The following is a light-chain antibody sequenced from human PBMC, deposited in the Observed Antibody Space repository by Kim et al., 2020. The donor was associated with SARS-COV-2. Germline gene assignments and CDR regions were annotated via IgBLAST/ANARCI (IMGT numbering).Light chain of an antibody. CDR1: KLGDKY. CDR3: QAWDSSTAV. J-gene: IGLJ2*01. V-gene: IGLV3-1*01. CDR2: QDS. Sequence: SGTPGQTASLTCSGDKLGDKYACWYQQKAGQSPVLVIYQDSKRPSGIPGRFSGSNSGNTATLTISGTQAMEEADYYCQAWDSSTAVFGGGTQLTVL.